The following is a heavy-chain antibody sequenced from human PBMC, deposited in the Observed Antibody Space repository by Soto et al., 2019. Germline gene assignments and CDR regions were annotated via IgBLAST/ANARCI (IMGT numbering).Heavy chain of an antibody. CDR3: ARRYGGSFDS. D-gene: IGHD3-16*01. CDR2: IYYSGST. CDR1: GGSISSGGYY. Sequence: PSETLSLTCTGSGGSISSGGYYWSWIRQHPGKGREGRGDIYYSGSTYYNPSLKSRVTISVDTSKNQFSLKLTSVTAADKAVYYCARRYGGSFDSWGQGTLVTVSS. J-gene: IGHJ4*02. V-gene: IGHV4-31*03.